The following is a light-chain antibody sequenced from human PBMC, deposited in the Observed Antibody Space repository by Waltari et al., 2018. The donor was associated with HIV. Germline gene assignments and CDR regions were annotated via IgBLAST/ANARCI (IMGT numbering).Light chain of an antibody. J-gene: IGLJ1*01. Sequence: SSELTQDPAVSVALGQTVRITCQVDSLRSYYASWYQQKPGQAPVLVIYGKTNRPSGIPDRFSGSSSGNTASLTITGAQAEDEADYYCNSRDSSGNVFGTGTKVTVL. CDR1: SLRSYY. CDR2: GKT. CDR3: NSRDSSGNV. V-gene: IGLV3-19*01.